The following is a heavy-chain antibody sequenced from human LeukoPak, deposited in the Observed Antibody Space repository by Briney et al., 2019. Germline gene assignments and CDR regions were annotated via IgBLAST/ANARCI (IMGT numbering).Heavy chain of an antibody. CDR1: GGSISSYY. CDR2: IYTSGST. J-gene: IGHJ5*02. V-gene: IGHV4-4*07. D-gene: IGHD3-3*01. CDR3: AGEAYYDFWSGRNWFDP. Sequence: ETLSLTCTASGGSISSYYWSWIRQPAGKGLEWIGRIYTSGSTNYNPSLKSRVTMSVDTSKNLFSLKLSSVTAADTAVYYCAGEAYYDFWSGRNWFDPWGQGTLVTVSS.